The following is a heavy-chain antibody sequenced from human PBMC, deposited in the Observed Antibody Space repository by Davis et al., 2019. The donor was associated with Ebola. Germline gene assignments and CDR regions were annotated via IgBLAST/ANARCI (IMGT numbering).Heavy chain of an antibody. CDR1: GFTGRSEG. Sequence: GESLKISCAASGFTGRSEGRHGVRQAPGKGMEWVANIKEDGSEKHYVDSVKGRFTISRDNAKNSLYVQMNSLRAEDTAVYYCASSYGMDVWGKGTTVTVSS. CDR3: ASSYGMDV. CDR2: IKEDGSEK. V-gene: IGHV3-7*01. J-gene: IGHJ6*04.